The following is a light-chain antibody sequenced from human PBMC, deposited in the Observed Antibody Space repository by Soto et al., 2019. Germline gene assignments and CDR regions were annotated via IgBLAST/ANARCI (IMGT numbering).Light chain of an antibody. J-gene: IGLJ1*01. Sequence: HSVLTQPPSPSGAPGHSVTISCTGTSSDVGGYDYVSWYQQHPGKAPKLMIYEVTIRPSGVSDRFSGSKSGNTASLTVSGLQAEDEADYYCSSYTGGNPSYVFGTGTKVTVL. V-gene: IGLV2-8*01. CDR2: EVT. CDR3: SSYTGGNPSYV. CDR1: SSDVGGYDY.